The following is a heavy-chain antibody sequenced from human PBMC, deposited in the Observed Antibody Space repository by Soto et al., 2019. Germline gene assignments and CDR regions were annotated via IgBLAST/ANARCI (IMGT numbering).Heavy chain of an antibody. J-gene: IGHJ6*02. Sequence: PGGSLRLSCAASGFTFSSYGMLWVRQAPGKGLEWVAVIWYDGSNKYYADSVKGRFTISRDNSKNTLYLQMNSLRAEDTAVYYCARETGYCTNGVCYEGYYYYGMDVWGQGTTVTVSS. CDR2: IWYDGSNK. V-gene: IGHV3-33*01. CDR3: ARETGYCTNGVCYEGYYYYGMDV. CDR1: GFTFSSYG. D-gene: IGHD2-8*01.